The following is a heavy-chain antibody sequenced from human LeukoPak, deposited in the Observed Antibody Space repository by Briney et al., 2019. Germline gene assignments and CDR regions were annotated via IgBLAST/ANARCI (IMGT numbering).Heavy chain of an antibody. CDR3: ARAVWAFDI. CDR2: IYHSGST. J-gene: IGHJ3*02. D-gene: IGHD5/OR15-5a*01. V-gene: IGHV4-30-2*01. CDR1: GGSISSGGYY. Sequence: SETLSLTCTVSGGSISSGGYYWSWIRQPPGKGLEWIGYIYHSGSTYYNPSLKSRVTISVDRSKNQFSLKLSSVTAADTAVYYCARAVWAFDIWGQGTMVTVSS.